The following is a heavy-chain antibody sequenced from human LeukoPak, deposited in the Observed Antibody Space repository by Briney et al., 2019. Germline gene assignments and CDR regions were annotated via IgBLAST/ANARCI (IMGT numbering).Heavy chain of an antibody. D-gene: IGHD3-9*01. CDR1: GGTFSIYA. V-gene: IGHV1-69*06. J-gene: IGHJ5*02. CDR3: ARAFYDILTGYYPNWFDP. CDR2: IIPICGTA. Sequence: GASVKVSCKASGGTFSIYAISWVRQAPGQGLEWMGRIIPICGTANYAQKFQGRVTITADKSTSTAYMELSSLRSEDTAVYYCARAFYDILTGYYPNWFDPWGQGTLVTVSS.